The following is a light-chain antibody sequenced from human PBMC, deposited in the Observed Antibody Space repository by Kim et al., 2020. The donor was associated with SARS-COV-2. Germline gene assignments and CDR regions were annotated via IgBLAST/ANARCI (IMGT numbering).Light chain of an antibody. CDR2: GAS. CDR1: QGINNY. Sequence: DIQMTQSPSSLSASVGDRITMTCRASQGINNYLAWFQQRPGRAPRSQIYGASNLQSGVPSKFSGSGFGTDFTLTITNLQPEDFATYYCQQYNGYPYTFGQGTKLEI. V-gene: IGKV1-16*02. CDR3: QQYNGYPYT. J-gene: IGKJ2*01.